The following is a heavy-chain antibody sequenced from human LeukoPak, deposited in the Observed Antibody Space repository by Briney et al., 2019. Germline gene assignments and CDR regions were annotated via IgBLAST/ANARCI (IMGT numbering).Heavy chain of an antibody. CDR2: SRGKSYGGTT. V-gene: IGHV3-49*03. J-gene: IGHJ4*02. Sequence: GGSLRLSCTTSGFTFTDYAVTGFRQAPGKGLEWIGFSRGKSYGGTTNYAASVKGRFTISRDASESVAYLQMNSLTTADTAVYYCSRGVEQWLELFDLWGQGSLVTVSS. CDR1: GFTFTDYA. D-gene: IGHD6-19*01. CDR3: SRGVEQWLELFDL.